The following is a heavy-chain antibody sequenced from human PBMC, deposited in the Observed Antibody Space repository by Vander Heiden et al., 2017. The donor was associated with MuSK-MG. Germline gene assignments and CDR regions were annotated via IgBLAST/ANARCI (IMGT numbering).Heavy chain of an antibody. D-gene: IGHD3-22*01. V-gene: IGHV1-69*01. CDR1: GGTFSSYA. J-gene: IGHJ4*02. CDR3: ARGGYYDSSGYPDY. Sequence: QVQLVQSGAEVKKPGSSVKVSCKASGGTFSSYAISWLRQAPGQGLEWMGGIIPSLGTANYAQKFQGRVTITADESTSTAYMELSSLRSEDTAVYYCARGGYYDSSGYPDYWGQGTLVTVSS. CDR2: IIPSLGTA.